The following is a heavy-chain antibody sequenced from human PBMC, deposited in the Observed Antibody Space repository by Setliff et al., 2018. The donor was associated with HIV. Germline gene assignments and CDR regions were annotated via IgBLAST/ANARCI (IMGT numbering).Heavy chain of an antibody. Sequence: SVKVSCKASGGTFSSYAITWVRQAPGQGLEWMGGIIPVSGTTKYAQKFQGRVTMTTDESTGTAYMELSSLRSEDTAVYYCATVAGVHYCRDSSCCGGYFDCWGQGTQVTVSS. V-gene: IGHV1-69*05. J-gene: IGHJ4*02. CDR2: IIPVSGTT. D-gene: IGHD6-13*01. CDR3: ATVAGVHYCRDSSCCGGYFDC. CDR1: GGTFSSYA.